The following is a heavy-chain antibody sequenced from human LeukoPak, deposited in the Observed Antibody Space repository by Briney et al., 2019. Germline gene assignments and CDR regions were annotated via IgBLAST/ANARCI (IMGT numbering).Heavy chain of an antibody. V-gene: IGHV5-51*01. CDR3: ARLSVPAAIRAPGLYYLDY. CDR2: IYPGDSDT. Sequence: GESLKISCKGSGYSFTSYWIGWVRQMPGKGLEWMGIIYPGDSDTRYSPSFQGQVTISADKSISTAYLQWSSLKASDTAMYYCARLSVPAAIRAPGLYYLDYWGQGTLVTVSS. D-gene: IGHD2-2*01. J-gene: IGHJ4*02. CDR1: GYSFTSYW.